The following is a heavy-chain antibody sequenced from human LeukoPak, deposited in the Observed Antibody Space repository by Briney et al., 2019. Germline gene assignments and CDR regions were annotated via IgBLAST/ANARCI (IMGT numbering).Heavy chain of an antibody. CDR2: TSGTEDST. Sequence: GGSLRLSCAASGATLYSFAMSWVRQAPGKGLEWLAVTSGTEDSTHYADSVRGRFIISTDSSKKSLYLQMNSLRAEDTAVYYCTKDLMTGFSSGWYFGYWGLGTLVTVSS. CDR3: TKDLMTGFSSGWYFGY. J-gene: IGHJ4*02. V-gene: IGHV3-23*01. CDR1: GATLYSFA. D-gene: IGHD6-19*01.